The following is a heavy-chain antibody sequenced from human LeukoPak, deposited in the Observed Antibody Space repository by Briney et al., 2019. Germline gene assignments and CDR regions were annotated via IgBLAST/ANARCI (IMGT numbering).Heavy chain of an antibody. CDR1: GFTFSSYA. D-gene: IGHD3-16*01. V-gene: IGHV3-30-3*01. CDR2: ISYDGSNK. CDR3: AKAARGDYVWGSSDY. J-gene: IGHJ4*02. Sequence: GRSLRLSCAASGFTFSSYAMHWVRQAPGKGLEWVAVISYDGSNKYYADSVKGRFTISRGNSKNTLYLQMNSLRAEDTAVYYCAKAARGDYVWGSSDYWGQGTLVTVSS.